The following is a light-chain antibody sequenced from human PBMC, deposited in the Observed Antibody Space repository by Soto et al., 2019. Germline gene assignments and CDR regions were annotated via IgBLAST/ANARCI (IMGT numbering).Light chain of an antibody. Sequence: QPALTQPASVSGSAGQSITISCTGTSSDVGNYNLVSWYQQYPGKAPKVMIYEVNKRTSGVSNRFSGSKSGNTASLTISGLQAEDEADYYCCSYAGSSTRYVFGTGTKVTVL. J-gene: IGLJ1*01. V-gene: IGLV2-23*02. CDR3: CSYAGSSTRYV. CDR2: EVN. CDR1: SSDVGNYNL.